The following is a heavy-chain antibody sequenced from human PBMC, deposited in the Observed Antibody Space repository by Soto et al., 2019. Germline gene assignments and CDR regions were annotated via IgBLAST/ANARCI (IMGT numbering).Heavy chain of an antibody. J-gene: IGHJ6*03. CDR1: GYSFTSHG. CDR3: ARMVRGSNIDYSPYMDV. Sequence: QVQLVQSGAEVKKPGASVKVSCKASGYSFTSHGISWVRQAPGQGLEWMAWISASNGDTNYAQKFQGRVTVTTDTSTSTGYMELRSLRSEDTAVYYCARMVRGSNIDYSPYMDVWGKGTTVTVSS. D-gene: IGHD3-10*01. V-gene: IGHV1-18*01. CDR2: ISASNGDT.